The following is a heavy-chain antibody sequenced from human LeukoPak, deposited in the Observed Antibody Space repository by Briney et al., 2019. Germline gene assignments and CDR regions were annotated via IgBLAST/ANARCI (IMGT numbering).Heavy chain of an antibody. V-gene: IGHV3-7*01. D-gene: IGHD3-22*01. J-gene: IGHJ4*02. CDR3: AKDTEDSSGYPRPALGY. CDR2: IKQDGTEK. CDR1: GFTFTTYW. Sequence: PGESLRLSCAASGFTFTTYWMSWVRQAPGKGLEWVANIKQDGTEKYYVDSVKGRFTISRDNSKNTLYLQMNSLRAEDTAVYYCAKDTEDSSGYPRPALGYWGQGTLVTVSS.